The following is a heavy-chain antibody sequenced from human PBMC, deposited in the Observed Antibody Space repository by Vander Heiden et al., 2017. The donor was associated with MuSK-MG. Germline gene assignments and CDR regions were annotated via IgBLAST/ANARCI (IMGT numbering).Heavy chain of an antibody. CDR2: MNPSSGKS. J-gene: IGHJ4*02. D-gene: IGHD5-18*01. CDR1: GYTFTRYD. V-gene: IGHV1-8*01. Sequence: QVQLVQSGAEVKKPGASVKVSCQATGYTFTRYDISWVRQATGQGLEWMGWMNPSSGKSGHAQKFQGRVTMTRNASISTAYMELSSLGSEDTAVYYCARNGYSYGHAVDYWGQGTLVTVSS. CDR3: ARNGYSYGHAVDY.